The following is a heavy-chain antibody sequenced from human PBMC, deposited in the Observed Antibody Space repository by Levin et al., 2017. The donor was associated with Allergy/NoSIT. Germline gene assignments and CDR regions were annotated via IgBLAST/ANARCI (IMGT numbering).Heavy chain of an antibody. CDR1: GFTFSSYW. J-gene: IGHJ4*02. CDR2: INGVGSST. CDR3: VPHDSGNYYIFGGQLNY. D-gene: IGHD1-26*01. V-gene: IGHV3-74*01. Sequence: PGGSLRLSCAASGFTFSSYWMHWVRQAPGKGLVWVSRINGVGSSTSYADSVKGRFTISRDNAKNTLYLQMNSLRAEDTAVYYCVPHDSGNYYIFGGQLNYWGQGTLVTVSS.